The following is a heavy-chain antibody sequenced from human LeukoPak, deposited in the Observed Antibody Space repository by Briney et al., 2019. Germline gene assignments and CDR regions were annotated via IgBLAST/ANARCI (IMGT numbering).Heavy chain of an antibody. CDR2: IYHSGST. V-gene: IGHV4-38-2*02. Sequence: SETLSLTCTVSGYSISSGYYWGWIRQPPGKGLERIGSIYHSGSTYYNPSLKSRVTISVDTSKNQFSLKLSSVTAADTAVYYCARTTPDSGMNQDYWGQGTLVTVSS. J-gene: IGHJ4*02. CDR3: ARTTPDSGMNQDY. CDR1: GYSISSGYY. D-gene: IGHD1-14*01.